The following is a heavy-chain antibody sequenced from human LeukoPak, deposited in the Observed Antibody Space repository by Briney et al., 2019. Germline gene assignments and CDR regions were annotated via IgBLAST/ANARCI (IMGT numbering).Heavy chain of an antibody. D-gene: IGHD5-24*01. CDR3: ATDTRDGYNYGWFDP. J-gene: IGHJ5*02. CDR2: FDPEDGET. V-gene: IGHV1-24*01. CDR1: GYTLTELS. Sequence: ASVKVSCKVSGYTLTELSMHWVRQAPGKGLEWMGGFDPEDGETIYAQKFQGRVTMTEDTSTDAAYMELSSLRSEDTAVYYCATDTRDGYNYGWFDPWGQGTLVTVSS.